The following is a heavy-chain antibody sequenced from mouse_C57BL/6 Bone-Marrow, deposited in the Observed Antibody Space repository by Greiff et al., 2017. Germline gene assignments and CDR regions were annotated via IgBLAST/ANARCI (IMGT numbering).Heavy chain of an antibody. CDR2: IDPETGGT. CDR3: TRYYYGSLWYFDV. D-gene: IGHD1-1*01. V-gene: IGHV1-15*01. J-gene: IGHJ1*03. CDR1: GYTFTDYE. Sequence: QVHVKQSGAELVRPGASVTLSCKASGYTFTDYEMHWVKQTPVHGLEWIGAIDPETGGTAYNQKFKGKAILTADKSSSTAYMELRSLTSVDSAVYYCTRYYYGSLWYFDVWGTGTTVTVSS.